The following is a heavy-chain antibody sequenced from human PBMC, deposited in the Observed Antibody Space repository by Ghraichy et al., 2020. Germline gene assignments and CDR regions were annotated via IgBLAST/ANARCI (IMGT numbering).Heavy chain of an antibody. CDR1: GFTFSNAW. J-gene: IGHJ4*02. D-gene: IGHD1-26*01. CDR3: TTDIDWWELYYFDY. Sequence: GGSLRLSCAASGFTFSNAWMSWVRQAPGKGLEWVGRIKSKTDGGTTDYAAPVKGRFTISRDDSKNTLYLQMNSLKTEDTAVYYCTTDIDWWELYYFDYWGQGTLVTVSS. CDR2: IKSKTDGGTT. V-gene: IGHV3-15*01.